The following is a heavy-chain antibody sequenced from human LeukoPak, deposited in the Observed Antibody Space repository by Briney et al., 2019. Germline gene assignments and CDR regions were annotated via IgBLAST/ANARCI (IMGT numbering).Heavy chain of an antibody. Sequence: GGSLRLSCAASGFTFSSYWMHWVRQAPGRGLFWVSRVNTDGSSTNYADSVKGRFTISRDNAKNTLYLQINSLRADDTAVYYCARGVSSINYYFDYWGQGTLLTVSS. J-gene: IGHJ4*02. CDR2: VNTDGSST. V-gene: IGHV3-74*01. CDR3: ARGVSSINYYFDY. D-gene: IGHD6-6*01. CDR1: GFTFSSYW.